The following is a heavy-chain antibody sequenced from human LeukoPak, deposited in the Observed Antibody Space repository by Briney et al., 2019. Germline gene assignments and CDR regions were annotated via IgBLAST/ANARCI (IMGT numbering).Heavy chain of an antibody. CDR1: GYTFTGYY. V-gene: IGHV1-2*02. D-gene: IGHD3-10*01. J-gene: IGHJ4*02. Sequence: ASVKVSCKASGYTFTGYYMHWVRQAPGQGLEWMGWINPNSGGTNYAQKFQGRVTMTRDTSISTAYMELSRLRSDDTAVYYCARDPSPELWFGELQYWGQGTLVTVSS. CDR3: ARDPSPELWFGELQY. CDR2: INPNSGGT.